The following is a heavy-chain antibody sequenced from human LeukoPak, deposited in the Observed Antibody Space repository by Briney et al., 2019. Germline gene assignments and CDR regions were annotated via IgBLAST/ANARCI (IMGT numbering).Heavy chain of an antibody. CDR1: GFNFDNFA. D-gene: IGHD6-6*01. J-gene: IGHJ5*02. Sequence: GSLRLSCVVSGFNFDNFAMHWVRQAPGKGLEWVAFIRYDGSNKYYADSVKGRFTISRDNSKNTLYLQMNSLRAEDTAVYYCAKDPSFRSSYNWFDPWGQGTLVTVSS. CDR3: AKDPSFRSSYNWFDP. CDR2: IRYDGSNK. V-gene: IGHV3-30*02.